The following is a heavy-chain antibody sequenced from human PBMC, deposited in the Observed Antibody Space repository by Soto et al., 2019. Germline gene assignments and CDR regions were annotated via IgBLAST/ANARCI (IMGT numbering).Heavy chain of an antibody. J-gene: IGHJ6*02. V-gene: IGHV2-5*02. Sequence: QITLKESGPTLVKPTQTLTLTCTFSGFSLSTGGVGVGWIRQPPGKALEWLALIYWDDDKRYSPSLKSRLTVTKHTSKNQVVLTMTNMGPVDTATYYCAHSRCGGDCLRSYSSHYYYGMDVWGQGTTVTVSS. CDR1: GFSLSTGGVG. CDR3: AHSRCGGDCLRSYSSHYYYGMDV. D-gene: IGHD2-21*02. CDR2: IYWDDDK.